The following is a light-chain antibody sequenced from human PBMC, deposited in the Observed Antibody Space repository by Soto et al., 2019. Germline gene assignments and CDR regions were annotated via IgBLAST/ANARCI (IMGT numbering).Light chain of an antibody. CDR3: QQYGSSPPIYT. V-gene: IGKV3-20*01. J-gene: IGKJ2*01. Sequence: EIVLTQSPGTLSFSPGERATLSCRASQSVSSSYLAWYQQKPGQAPRLLIYGASSRPTGIPDRLSGSGAGTDFTLTISRLEPEDFAVYYCQQYGSSPPIYTFGQGTKLEIK. CDR2: GAS. CDR1: QSVSSSY.